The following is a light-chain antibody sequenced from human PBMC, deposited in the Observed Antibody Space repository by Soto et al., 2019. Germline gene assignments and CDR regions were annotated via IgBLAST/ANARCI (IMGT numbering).Light chain of an antibody. V-gene: IGLV2-14*03. J-gene: IGLJ2*01. Sequence: QSVLAQPASVSGSPGQSITISCTGTTNDVAAYNYVSWYQQHPGKVPKLMIYEVSNRPSGVSSRFSGSKSGNTASLTISGLQAEDEADYYCSSYTNTNPVVFGGGTQLTVL. CDR2: EVS. CDR1: TNDVAAYNY. CDR3: SSYTNTNPVV.